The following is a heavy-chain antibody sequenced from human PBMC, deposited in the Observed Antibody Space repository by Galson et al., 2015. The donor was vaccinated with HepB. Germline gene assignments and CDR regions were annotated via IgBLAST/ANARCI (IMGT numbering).Heavy chain of an antibody. Sequence: SLRLSCAASGFSFSSYSMNWVRQAPGKGLEWLSYIDSSSGTIYYADSVKGRSTISRDNAKSTLLLQMNSLRDEDTAVYYCARDYSGSYYRFDQWGQGTLVTVSS. J-gene: IGHJ4*02. D-gene: IGHD1-26*01. CDR2: IDSSSGTI. V-gene: IGHV3-48*02. CDR3: ARDYSGSYYRFDQ. CDR1: GFSFSSYS.